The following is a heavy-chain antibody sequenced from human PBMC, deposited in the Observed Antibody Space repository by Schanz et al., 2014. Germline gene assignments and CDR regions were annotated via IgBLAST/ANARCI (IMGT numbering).Heavy chain of an antibody. D-gene: IGHD6-6*01. CDR3: ARAPPPYSSSPYYWYYGMDV. V-gene: IGHV3-7*03. CDR1: GSTFSNYW. J-gene: IGHJ6*02. CDR2: INQDASEK. Sequence: EVQLVESGGGLVKSGGSLRLSCAVSGSTFSNYWMTWVRQAPGKGLEWVANINQDASEKYYVDSVKGRFTISRDNAKNSLYLQMNSLRAEDPAVYYGARAPPPYSSSPYYWYYGMDVWGQGTTVTVSS.